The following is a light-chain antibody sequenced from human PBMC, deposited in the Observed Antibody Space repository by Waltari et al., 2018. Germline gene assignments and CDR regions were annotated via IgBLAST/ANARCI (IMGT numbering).Light chain of an antibody. CDR3: AAWDDSLSGPV. J-gene: IGLJ2*01. Sequence: QSVLTQPPSASGTPGQRVTISCSGSSSNLGSNYVYWYQQRPGTAPKLLIYRNNQRPSGVPDRFSGSKSGTSASLAISGLRSEDEADFYCAAWDDSLSGPVFGGGTMLTVL. CDR2: RNN. V-gene: IGLV1-47*01. CDR1: SSNLGSNY.